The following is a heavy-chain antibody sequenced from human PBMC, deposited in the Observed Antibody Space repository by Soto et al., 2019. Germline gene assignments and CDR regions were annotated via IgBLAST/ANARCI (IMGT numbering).Heavy chain of an antibody. J-gene: IGHJ5*02. Sequence: SETLSLTCAVYGGSFSGYSWNWIRQSPGKGLEWIGEIIHSGSSNYNPSLKSRVTLSMDTSKNQFSLSLTSVTAADTAVYYFARGVSHYCSSPSCQSNLFDPWGQGTLVTVSS. CDR1: GGSFSGYS. V-gene: IGHV4-34*01. D-gene: IGHD2-2*01. CDR3: ARGVSHYCSSPSCQSNLFDP. CDR2: IIHSGSS.